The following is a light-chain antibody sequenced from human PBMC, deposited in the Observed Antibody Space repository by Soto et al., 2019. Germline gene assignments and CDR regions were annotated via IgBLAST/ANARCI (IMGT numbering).Light chain of an antibody. Sequence: IQLTQSPSSLSASVGDRVTITCRASQDIAICLAWYQQKPGEAPKLLIYAASTLYGGAPSRFAASGSDTQFTRTIHSLQPDDFSTYYYQQNNCYFGRGTKVDIK. J-gene: IGKJ4*01. CDR3: QQNNCY. CDR2: AAS. CDR1: QDIAIC. V-gene: IGKV1-9*01.